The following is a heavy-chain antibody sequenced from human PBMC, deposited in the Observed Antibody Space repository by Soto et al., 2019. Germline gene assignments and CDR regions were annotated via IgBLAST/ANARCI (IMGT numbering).Heavy chain of an antibody. J-gene: IGHJ4*02. D-gene: IGHD6-6*01. CDR1: GYSFTSYW. CDR3: ARGRGIAARPYYFDY. Sequence: PGESLKISCKGSGYSFTSYWIGWVRQMPGKGLEWMGIIYPGDSDTRYSPSFQGQVTISADKSISTAYLQWSSLKASDTAMYYCARGRGIAARPYYFDYWGQGTLVTVSS. V-gene: IGHV5-51*01. CDR2: IYPGDSDT.